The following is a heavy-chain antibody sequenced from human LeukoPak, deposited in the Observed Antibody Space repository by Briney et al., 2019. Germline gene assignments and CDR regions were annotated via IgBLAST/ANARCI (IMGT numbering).Heavy chain of an antibody. CDR3: ARGPRFDP. CDR2: ISPDTGNT. CDR1: GYTFTIYE. V-gene: IGHV1-8*01. Sequence: GDSVKVSCKASGYTFTIYEFNWVRQAPGQELEWLGYISPDTGNTGYAQKFQGRVTMTRDTSISTAYMELSSLTSEDTAVYYCARGPRFDPWGQGTLVTVSS. J-gene: IGHJ5*02.